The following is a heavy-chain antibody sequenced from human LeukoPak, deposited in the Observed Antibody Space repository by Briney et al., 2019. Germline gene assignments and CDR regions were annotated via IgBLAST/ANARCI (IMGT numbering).Heavy chain of an antibody. D-gene: IGHD3-22*01. Sequence: SGTLSLTCAVSGGSISSNNWWSWVRQPPGKGLEWIGEMYHSGNTKYNPSLKSRVTISVDKSKNQFSLKVSSVTAADTAVYYCARGSGYSSLDYWGQGTLVTVSS. V-gene: IGHV4-4*02. J-gene: IGHJ4*02. CDR2: MYHSGNT. CDR1: GGSISSNNW. CDR3: ARGSGYSSLDY.